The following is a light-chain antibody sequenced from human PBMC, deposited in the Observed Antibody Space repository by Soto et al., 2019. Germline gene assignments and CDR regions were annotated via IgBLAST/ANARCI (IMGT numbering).Light chain of an antibody. J-gene: IGKJ2*01. CDR3: QQHYNNPYT. V-gene: IGKV1-39*01. CDR1: QTISGY. Sequence: DLQMTQSPSSLSASVGDRVTITCRASQTISGYLNWYQQKPGKAPNLLVYTASTLQGGVPSRFSGSGSGTDFTLTISSLQPEDFATYYCQQHYNNPYTFGQGTKLEI. CDR2: TAS.